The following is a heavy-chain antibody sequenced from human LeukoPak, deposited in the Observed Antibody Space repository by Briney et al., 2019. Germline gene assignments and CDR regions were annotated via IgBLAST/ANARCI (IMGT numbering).Heavy chain of an antibody. Sequence: ASVKVSCKASGFIFTGYYMHWVRQAPGQGLEWMGWINPSSGGTKYAQKFQGRVTMTRDTSITTAYMDLSRLRSDDTAVYYCARDHPYSSGWHGRVEAFDLWGQGTTVTVSS. V-gene: IGHV1-2*02. CDR3: ARDHPYSSGWHGRVEAFDL. CDR2: INPSSGGT. J-gene: IGHJ3*01. D-gene: IGHD6-19*01. CDR1: GFIFTGYY.